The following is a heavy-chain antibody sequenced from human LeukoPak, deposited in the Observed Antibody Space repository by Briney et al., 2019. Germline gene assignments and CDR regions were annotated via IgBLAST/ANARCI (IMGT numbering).Heavy chain of an antibody. D-gene: IGHD3-3*01. J-gene: IGHJ4*02. CDR1: GFTFSSYW. CDR3: ASHYDFWSGFHFDF. CDR2: IKQDGSEK. V-gene: IGHV3-7*01. Sequence: SGESLRLSCAASGFTFSSYWMSWVRQAPGKGLEWVANIKQDGSEKYYVDSVKGRFTISRDNAKNSLYLQMNSLRAEDTAVYYCASHYDFWSGFHFDFWGQGTLVTVSS.